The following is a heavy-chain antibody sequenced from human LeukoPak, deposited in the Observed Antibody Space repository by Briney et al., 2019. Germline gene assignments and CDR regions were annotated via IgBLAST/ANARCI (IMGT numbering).Heavy chain of an antibody. J-gene: IGHJ5*02. D-gene: IGHD5-18*01. Sequence: SETLSLTCTVSGGSISSSSYYWGWIRQPPGKGLEWIGSIYYSGSTYYNPSLKSRVTISVDTSKNQFSLKLSSVTAADTAVYYCARVEGRGDTAMVHNWFDPWGQGTLVTVSS. CDR2: IYYSGST. CDR3: ARVEGRGDTAMVHNWFDP. CDR1: GGSISSSSYY. V-gene: IGHV4-39*07.